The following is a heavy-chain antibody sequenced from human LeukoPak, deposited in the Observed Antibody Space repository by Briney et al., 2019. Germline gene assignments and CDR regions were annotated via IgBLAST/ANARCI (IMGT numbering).Heavy chain of an antibody. CDR2: IKQDGSEK. J-gene: IGHJ5*02. V-gene: IGHV3-7*01. Sequence: GGSLRLSCAASGFTFSNYWMSWVRQAPGKGLEWVANIKQDGSEKYYVDSVKGRFTISRDNAKNSLYLQMNSLRAEDTAVYYCARDSQQWLVRESWFDPWGQGTLVTVSS. D-gene: IGHD6-19*01. CDR1: GFTFSNYW. CDR3: ARDSQQWLVRESWFDP.